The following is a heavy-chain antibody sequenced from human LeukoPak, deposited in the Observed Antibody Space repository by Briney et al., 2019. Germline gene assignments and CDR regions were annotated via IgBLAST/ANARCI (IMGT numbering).Heavy chain of an antibody. V-gene: IGHV4-31*03. CDR2: MSQSGST. CDR3: ARARAVTATHYFDY. J-gene: IGHJ4*02. Sequence: SQTLSLTCTVSGGSISSGGYYWTWIRQPPGKGLEWIGYMSQSGSTYYNPSLKSRVTISVDTSKSQFSLKLTSVTAADTAVYYCARARAVTATHYFDYWGQGTLVTVSS. D-gene: IGHD2-21*02. CDR1: GGSISSGGYY.